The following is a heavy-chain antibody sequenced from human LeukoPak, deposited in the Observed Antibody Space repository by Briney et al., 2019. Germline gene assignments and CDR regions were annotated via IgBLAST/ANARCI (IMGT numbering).Heavy chain of an antibody. V-gene: IGHV1-69*13. D-gene: IGHD3-3*01. Sequence: ASVKVSCKASGYTFTSNHIHWVRQAPGQGLEWMGGIIPIFGTANYAQKFQGRVTITADESTSTAYMELSSLRSEDTAVYYCAREAIDFWSGYYISNWFDPWGQGTLVTVSS. CDR2: IIPIFGTA. J-gene: IGHJ5*02. CDR1: GYTFTSNH. CDR3: AREAIDFWSGYYISNWFDP.